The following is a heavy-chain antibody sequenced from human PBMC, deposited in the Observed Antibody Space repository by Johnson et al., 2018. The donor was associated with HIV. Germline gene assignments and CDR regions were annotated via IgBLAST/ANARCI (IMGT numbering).Heavy chain of an antibody. Sequence: QVQLVESGGGVVQPGRSLRLSCAASGFTFSSFGMHWVRQAPGKGLEWVAVIWYDGSDKFYADSVKGRFTISRDNSKNTLYLQMNSRRAEDTAVYYCAKDLSSGWYHAFDIWGQGTMVTVSS. CDR3: AKDLSSGWYHAFDI. D-gene: IGHD6-19*01. CDR2: IWYDGSDK. V-gene: IGHV3-33*03. CDR1: GFTFSSFG. J-gene: IGHJ3*02.